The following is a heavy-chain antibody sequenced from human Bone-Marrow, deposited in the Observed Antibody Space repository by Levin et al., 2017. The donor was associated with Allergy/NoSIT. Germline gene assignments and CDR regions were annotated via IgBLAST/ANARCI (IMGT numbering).Heavy chain of an antibody. D-gene: IGHD5-12*01. Sequence: GGSLRLSCEGAGFSFSSYGMSWVRQAPGKGLDWVSSLSYGGSTYYADSVKGRFTISRDNSKNTMYLEMNSLRAEDAALYYCAKGLYSGYGRPQIFDFWGQGTLVAVSS. J-gene: IGHJ4*02. CDR3: AKGLYSGYGRPQIFDF. CDR1: GFSFSSYG. V-gene: IGHV3-23*01. CDR2: LSYGGST.